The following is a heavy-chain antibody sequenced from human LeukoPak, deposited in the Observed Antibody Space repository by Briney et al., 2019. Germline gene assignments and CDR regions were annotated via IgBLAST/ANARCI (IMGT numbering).Heavy chain of an antibody. Sequence: PSETLSLTCTVSGGSISSYYWSWIRQPPGKGLEWIGYIYYGGSTNYNPSLKSRVTISVDTSKNQFSLKLSSVTAADTAVYYCARVSSSSWYLIDYWGQGTLVTVSS. CDR3: ARVSSSSWYLIDY. D-gene: IGHD6-13*01. CDR2: IYYGGST. CDR1: GGSISSYY. J-gene: IGHJ4*02. V-gene: IGHV4-59*01.